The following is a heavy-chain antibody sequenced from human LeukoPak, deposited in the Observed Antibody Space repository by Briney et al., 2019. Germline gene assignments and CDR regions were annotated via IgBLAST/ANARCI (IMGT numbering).Heavy chain of an antibody. J-gene: IGHJ3*02. CDR2: FDPDDGET. Sequence: APVKVSSKVFVYTLSELFMHWVRQAPGKGREWRGGFDPDDGETIYAQKCQGRVTMTEDTSTDTAYMELSSLRSEDTAVYYCATTYDSSDYSAFDIWGQGTMVTVS. CDR3: ATTYDSSDYSAFDI. D-gene: IGHD3-22*01. CDR1: VYTLSELF. V-gene: IGHV1-24*01.